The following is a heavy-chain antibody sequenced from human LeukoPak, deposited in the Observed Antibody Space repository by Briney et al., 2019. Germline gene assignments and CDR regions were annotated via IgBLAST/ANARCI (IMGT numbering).Heavy chain of an antibody. CDR3: ARESDYDSRAFDY. V-gene: IGHV1-2*02. Sequence: ASVKVSCKASGYTFTGYYMPWVRQAPGQGLEWMGWINPNSGGTNYAQKFQGRVTMTRDTSISTAYMELSRLRSDDTAVYYCARESDYDSRAFDYWGQGTLVTVSS. CDR2: INPNSGGT. D-gene: IGHD3-22*01. CDR1: GYTFTGYY. J-gene: IGHJ4*02.